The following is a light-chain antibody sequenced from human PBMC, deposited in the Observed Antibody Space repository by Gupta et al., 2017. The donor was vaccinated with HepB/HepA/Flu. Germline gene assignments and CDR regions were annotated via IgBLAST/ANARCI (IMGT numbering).Light chain of an antibody. CDR2: SAS. J-gene: IGKJ5*01. CDR3: QQFNSYSIT. V-gene: IGKV1-9*01. Sequence: DIQLTQSPSFLSASLGDRVTITCRASQDINSYLNWYQQKPGKAPKLLIYSASTLQSGVPSRFSGSGSGTEFTLTISSVQPEDFATYYCQQFNSYSITFGQGTRLDIK. CDR1: QDINSY.